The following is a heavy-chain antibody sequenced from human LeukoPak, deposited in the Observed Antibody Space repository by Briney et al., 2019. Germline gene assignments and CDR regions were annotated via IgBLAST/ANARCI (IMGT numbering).Heavy chain of an antibody. D-gene: IGHD3-9*01. Sequence: ASVKVSCKASGYTFTSYGISWVRQAPGQGLEWMGWISAYNGNTNYAQELQGRVTMTTDTSTSTAYMELRSLRSDDTAVYYCARVLYDILTGSTAYYFDYWGQGTLVTVSS. V-gene: IGHV1-18*01. CDR1: GYTFTSYG. J-gene: IGHJ4*02. CDR3: ARVLYDILTGSTAYYFDY. CDR2: ISAYNGNT.